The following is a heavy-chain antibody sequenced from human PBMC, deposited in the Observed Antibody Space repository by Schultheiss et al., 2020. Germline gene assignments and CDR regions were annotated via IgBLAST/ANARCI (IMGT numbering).Heavy chain of an antibody. V-gene: IGHV3-48*01. CDR3: AKDDYMSSCYSHYYYGMDV. D-gene: IGHD2-15*01. CDR1: GFTFSSYW. CDR2: ISSGSSTI. Sequence: GGSLRLSCAASGFTFSSYWMHWVRQAPGKGLVWVSSISSGSSTIYYADSVKGRFTISRDNAKNSLYLQMNSLRAEDTAVYYCAKDDYMSSCYSHYYYGMDVWGQGTTVTVSS. J-gene: IGHJ6*02.